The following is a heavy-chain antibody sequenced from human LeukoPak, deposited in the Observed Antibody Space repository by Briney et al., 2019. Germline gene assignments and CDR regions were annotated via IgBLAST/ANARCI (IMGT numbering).Heavy chain of an antibody. D-gene: IGHD6-13*01. CDR1: GFTFSSYW. CDR3: AKIAAAGTGDY. Sequence: GGSLRLSCATSGFTFSSYWMAWVRQAPGKGLEWVAVISYDGSNKYYADSVKGRFTIPRDNSKNTLYLQMNSLRAEDTAAYYCAKIAAAGTGDYWGQGTLVTVSS. CDR2: ISYDGSNK. V-gene: IGHV3-30*18. J-gene: IGHJ4*02.